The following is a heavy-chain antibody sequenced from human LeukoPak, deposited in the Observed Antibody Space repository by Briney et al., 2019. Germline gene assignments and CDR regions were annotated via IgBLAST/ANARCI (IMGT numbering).Heavy chain of an antibody. CDR2: INHSGST. Sequence: SETLSLTCAVYGGSFSGYYWSWIRQPPGKGLEWIGEINHSGSTNYHTSLKSRVTISVDTSKNQFSLKLSSVTAADTAVYYCARGTYTMVRGVISVDNWFDPWGQGTLVTVSS. J-gene: IGHJ5*02. CDR3: ARGTYTMVRGVISVDNWFDP. D-gene: IGHD3-10*01. CDR1: GGSFSGYY. V-gene: IGHV4-34*01.